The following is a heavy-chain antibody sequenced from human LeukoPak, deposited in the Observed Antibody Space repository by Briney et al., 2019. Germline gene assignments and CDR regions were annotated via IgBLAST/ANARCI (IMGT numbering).Heavy chain of an antibody. CDR1: GYSISSGYY. Sequence: SETLSLTCTVSGYSISSGYYWGWIRQPPGKGLEWIGSIYHSGSTYYNPSLKSRVTISVDTSKNQFSLKLSSVTAADTAVYYCARASRAAAGTGFDYWGQGTLVTVSS. D-gene: IGHD6-13*01. CDR3: ARASRAAAGTGFDY. V-gene: IGHV4-38-2*02. CDR2: IYHSGST. J-gene: IGHJ4*02.